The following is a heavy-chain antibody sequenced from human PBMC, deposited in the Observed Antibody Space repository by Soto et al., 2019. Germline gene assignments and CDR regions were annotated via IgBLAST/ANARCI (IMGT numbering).Heavy chain of an antibody. J-gene: IGHJ3*02. Sequence: EVQLVESGGGLVQPGGSLRLSCAASGFTFSSYWMSWVRQAPGKGLEWVANIKQDGSEKYYVDSVKGRFTISRDNAKNSLYLQMNSLRAEDTAVYYCARARCCSGGSCYDQCSWADAFDIWGQGTMVTVSS. V-gene: IGHV3-7*01. CDR1: GFTFSSYW. CDR2: IKQDGSEK. D-gene: IGHD2-15*01. CDR3: ARARCCSGGSCYDQCSWADAFDI.